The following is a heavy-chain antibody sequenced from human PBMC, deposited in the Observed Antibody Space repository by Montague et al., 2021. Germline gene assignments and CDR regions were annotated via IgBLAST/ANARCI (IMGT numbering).Heavy chain of an antibody. CDR2: ITSDGSDT. V-gene: IGHV3-74*01. CDR1: GFSFSSLW. Sequence: LRLSCPASGFSFSSLWMHWVRQAPGKGLVWVSQITSDGSDTNYADSVKGRFTISRDNAKSTLYLQMNSLRDEDTAVYYCVRDRPTAWFDSWGQGTLVTVSS. CDR3: VRDRPTAWFDS. J-gene: IGHJ5*01.